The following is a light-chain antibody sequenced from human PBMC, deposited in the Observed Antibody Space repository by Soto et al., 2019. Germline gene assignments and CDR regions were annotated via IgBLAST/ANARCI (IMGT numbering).Light chain of an antibody. CDR2: DAS. J-gene: IGKJ1*01. CDR3: QQYDKWPRT. V-gene: IGKV3-20*01. Sequence: EIVLTQSPGTLSLSPGERATLSCSASQSVSSSSLAWYQQKRGQAPRLLIHDASSRATGIPDRFSGSGSGTDFTLTISSLQSEDFAVYYCQQYDKWPRTFGQGTKVDIK. CDR1: QSVSSSS.